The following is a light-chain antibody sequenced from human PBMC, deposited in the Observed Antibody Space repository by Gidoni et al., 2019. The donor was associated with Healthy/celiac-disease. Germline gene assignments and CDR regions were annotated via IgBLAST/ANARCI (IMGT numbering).Light chain of an antibody. CDR2: EVS. CDR1: SRDVGGYNY. J-gene: IGLJ2*01. Sequence: QSALTQPASVSGSPGQSITISCTGTSRDVGGYNYVSWYQQHPGKAPKLMIYEVSNRPSGVPDRFSGSKSGNTASLTISGLQAEDEADYYCSSYTSISSVVFGGGTKLTVL. CDR3: SSYTSISSVV. V-gene: IGLV2-14*01.